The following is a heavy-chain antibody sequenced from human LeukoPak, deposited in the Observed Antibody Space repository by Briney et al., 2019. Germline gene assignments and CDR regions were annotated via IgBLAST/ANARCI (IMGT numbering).Heavy chain of an antibody. V-gene: IGHV4-30-4*01. Sequence: SETLSLTCTVSGGSISSGDYYWSWIRQPPGKGLEWIGYIYYSGSTYYNPSLKSRVTISVDTSKNQFSLKLSSVTAADTAVYYCARWALGRDLTAYCGGDCQYYFDYWGQGTLVTVSS. CDR2: IYYSGST. J-gene: IGHJ4*02. CDR3: ARWALGRDLTAYCGGDCQYYFDY. D-gene: IGHD2-21*02. CDR1: GGSISSGDYY.